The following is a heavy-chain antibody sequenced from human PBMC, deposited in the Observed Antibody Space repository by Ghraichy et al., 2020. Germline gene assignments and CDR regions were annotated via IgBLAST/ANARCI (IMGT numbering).Heavy chain of an antibody. D-gene: IGHD2-15*01. CDR1: GLTFSGTW. V-gene: IGHV3-74*01. J-gene: IGHJ4*02. CDR2: IQSDGITT. Sequence: GGSLRLSCAASGLTFSGTWMHWVRQAPGKGLVWVSRIQSDGITTNYADSVKGRFTISRDNAKNTLYLQMNSLRVEDTAVYYGVSDFAYSPHNWGQGTLVTVAS. CDR3: VSDFAYSPHN.